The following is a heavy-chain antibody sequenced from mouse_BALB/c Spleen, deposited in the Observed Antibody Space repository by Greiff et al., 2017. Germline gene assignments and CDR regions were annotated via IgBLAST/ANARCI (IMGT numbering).Heavy chain of an antibody. V-gene: IGHV5-4*02. D-gene: IGHD2-4*01. Sequence: EVQRVESGGGLVKPGGSLKLSCAASGFTFSDYYMYWVRQTPEKRLEWVATISDGGSYTYYPDSVKGRFTISRDNAKNNLYLQMSSLKSEDTAMYYCAREGLRSFAYWGQGTLVTVSA. J-gene: IGHJ3*01. CDR2: ISDGGSYT. CDR3: AREGLRSFAY. CDR1: GFTFSDYY.